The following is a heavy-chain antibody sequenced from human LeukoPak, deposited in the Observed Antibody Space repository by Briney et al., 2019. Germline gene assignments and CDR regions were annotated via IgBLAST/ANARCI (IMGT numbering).Heavy chain of an antibody. CDR1: GFTFSSYG. D-gene: IGHD1-26*01. CDR3: ARSHSYSFDY. J-gene: IGHJ4*02. CDR2: ISYDGSNK. Sequence: GGSLRLSCAASGFTFSSYGMNWVRQAPGKGLEWVAVISYDGSNKYYADSVKGRFTISRDNSKNTLFVQMSSLRAEDTAVYYCARSHSYSFDYWGQGTLVTVSS. V-gene: IGHV3-30*03.